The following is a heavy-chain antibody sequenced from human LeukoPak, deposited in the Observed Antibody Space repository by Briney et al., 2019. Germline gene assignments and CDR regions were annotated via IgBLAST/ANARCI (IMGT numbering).Heavy chain of an antibody. CDR1: GDSISSYY. V-gene: IGHV4-59*01. Sequence: SETLSLTCTVSGDSISSYYWSWIRQPPGKGLEWVENMYYSGSTNYNPSLKSRVTISVDTFKNQFSLKLSSVTAADTAVYYCARESYYGSGSEGYFAYWGQGTLVTVSS. CDR2: MYYSGST. D-gene: IGHD3-10*01. J-gene: IGHJ4*02. CDR3: ARESYYGSGSEGYFAY.